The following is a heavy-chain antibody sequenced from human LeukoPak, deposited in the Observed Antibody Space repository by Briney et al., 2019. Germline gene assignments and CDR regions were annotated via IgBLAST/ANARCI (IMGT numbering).Heavy chain of an antibody. J-gene: IGHJ4*02. CDR1: GFTFSSYG. CDR3: VTDFRSLTMTSTLGY. D-gene: IGHD3-22*01. CDR2: ISYDESSK. Sequence: GRSLRLSCAASGFTFSSYGMHWIRQASGKGLEWVAVISYDESSKYYADSVKGRFTISRDSSKNTLYLQMNSLRVEDTAIYYCVTDFRSLTMTSTLGYWGQGTLVTVSS. V-gene: IGHV3-30*03.